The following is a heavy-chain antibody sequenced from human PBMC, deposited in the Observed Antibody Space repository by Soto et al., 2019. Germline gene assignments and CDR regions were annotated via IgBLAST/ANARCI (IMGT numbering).Heavy chain of an antibody. V-gene: IGHV1-18*01. D-gene: IGHD3-16*02. CDR2: ISAYNGNT. CDR3: ARDPVYDYIWGSYRPNWFDP. Sequence: ASVKVSYKASGYTFTRYGINWVRQAPGQRLERMGWISAYNGNTNYAQKLQGRVTMTTDTSTSTAYMELRSLRSDDTAVYYCARDPVYDYIWGSYRPNWFDPWGQGTLVTVSS. CDR1: GYTFTRYG. J-gene: IGHJ5*02.